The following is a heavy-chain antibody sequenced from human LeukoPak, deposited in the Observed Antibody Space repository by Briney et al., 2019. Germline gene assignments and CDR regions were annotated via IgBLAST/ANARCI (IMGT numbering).Heavy chain of an antibody. V-gene: IGHV4-39*01. CDR3: ARHATQLWYRLYYYGMDV. D-gene: IGHD5-18*01. Sequence: SETLSLTCTVSGGSISSSSYYWGWIRQPPGKGLEWIGSIYYSGSTYYNPSLKSRVTISVDTSKNQFSLKLSSVTAADTAVYYCARHATQLWYRLYYYGMDVWGQGTTVTVSS. CDR1: GGSISSSSYY. CDR2: IYYSGST. J-gene: IGHJ6*02.